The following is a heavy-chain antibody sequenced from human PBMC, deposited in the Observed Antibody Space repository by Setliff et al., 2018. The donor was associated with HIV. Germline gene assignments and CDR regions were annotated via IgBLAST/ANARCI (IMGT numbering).Heavy chain of an antibody. Sequence: PSETLSLTCTVSGASISSGAYFWIWIRQHPGKGLEWIGSIYYSGSTYYNPSLKSRVTISVDTSKNQFSLKLSSVTAADTAVYYCARVRDYGGNFFDYWGQGTLVTVSS. D-gene: IGHD4-17*01. CDR2: IYYSGST. CDR3: ARVRDYGGNFFDY. V-gene: IGHV4-39*07. J-gene: IGHJ4*02. CDR1: GASISSGAYF.